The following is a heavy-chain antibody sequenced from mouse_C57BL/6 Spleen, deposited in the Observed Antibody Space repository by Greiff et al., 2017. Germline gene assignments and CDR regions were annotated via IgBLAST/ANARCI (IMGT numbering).Heavy chain of an antibody. J-gene: IGHJ1*03. Sequence: VQLKESGPGLVKPSQSLSLTCSVTGYSITSGYYWNWIRQFPGNKLEWMGYISYDGSNNYNPSLKNRISITRDTSKNQFFLKLNSVTTEDTATYYCGRDEWYFDVWGTGTTVTVSS. CDR3: GRDEWYFDV. CDR2: ISYDGSN. V-gene: IGHV3-6*01. CDR1: GYSITSGYY.